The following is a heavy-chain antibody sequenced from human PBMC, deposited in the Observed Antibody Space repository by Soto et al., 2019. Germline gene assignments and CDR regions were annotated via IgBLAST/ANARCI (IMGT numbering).Heavy chain of an antibody. J-gene: IGHJ4*02. D-gene: IGHD6-19*01. Sequence: QVQLVQSGAEVKKPGASVKVSCKASGYTFTGYYMHWVRQAPGQGLEWMGWINPNSDGTNYAQKFQGRVTMTRDTSISTAYMELSRLRSDDTAVYYCARDIEAVAGYENDYWGQGTLVTVSS. CDR1: GYTFTGYY. V-gene: IGHV1-2*02. CDR3: ARDIEAVAGYENDY. CDR2: INPNSDGT.